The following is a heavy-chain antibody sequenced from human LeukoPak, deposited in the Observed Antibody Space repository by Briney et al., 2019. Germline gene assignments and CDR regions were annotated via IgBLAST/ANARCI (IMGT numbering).Heavy chain of an antibody. CDR1: GFSFTDYW. CDR2: MNPDGSVR. Sequence: GGSLRLSCAASGFSFTDYWMSWVRQTPAKGLEFVANMNPDGSVRNYMDSVKGRFTISRDNAKKSLYLEISRLRADDTAVYYCARLWFGEIGDYWGQGTLVTVSS. V-gene: IGHV3-7*01. CDR3: ARLWFGEIGDY. J-gene: IGHJ4*02. D-gene: IGHD3-10*01.